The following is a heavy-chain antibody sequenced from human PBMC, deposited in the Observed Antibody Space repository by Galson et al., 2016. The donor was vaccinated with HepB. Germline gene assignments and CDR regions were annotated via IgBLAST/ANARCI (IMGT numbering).Heavy chain of an antibody. Sequence: ETLSLTCTVSGGSINTYYWSWIRQPPGKGLEWIGYIFYSGSTTYNPSLKSRVTMSVDTSENQFSLKMSSVTAADTAVYHCAGGGGYGSGGVCYSAYCWGPGILVTVSA. V-gene: IGHV4-59*08. D-gene: IGHD2-15*01. CDR1: GGSINTYY. J-gene: IGHJ4*02. CDR2: IFYSGST. CDR3: AGGGGYGSGGVCYSAYC.